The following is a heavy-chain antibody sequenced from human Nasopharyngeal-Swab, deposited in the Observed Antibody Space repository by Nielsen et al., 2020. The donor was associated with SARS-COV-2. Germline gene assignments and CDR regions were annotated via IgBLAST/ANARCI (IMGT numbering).Heavy chain of an antibody. CDR3: AKVLGPMVRGVIGYLDY. V-gene: IGHV3-9*01. Sequence: WIRQPPGKGLEWVSGISWNSGSIGYADSVKGRFTISRDNAKNSPYLQMNSLRAEDTALYYCAKVLGPMVRGVIGYLDYWGQGTLVTVSS. D-gene: IGHD3-10*01. J-gene: IGHJ4*02. CDR2: ISWNSGSI.